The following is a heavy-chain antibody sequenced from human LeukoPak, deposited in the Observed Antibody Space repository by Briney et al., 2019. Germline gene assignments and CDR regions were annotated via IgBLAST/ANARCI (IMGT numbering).Heavy chain of an antibody. CDR2: FDPEDGET. Sequence: ASVKVSCKVSGYTLTELSMHWVRQAPGKGLEWMGGFDPEDGETIYAQKFQGRVTMTEDTSTDTAYVELSSLRSEDTAVHYCATVAGGSYSDDAFDIWGQGTMVTVSS. J-gene: IGHJ3*02. CDR3: ATVAGGSYSDDAFDI. CDR1: GYTLTELS. V-gene: IGHV1-24*01. D-gene: IGHD1-26*01.